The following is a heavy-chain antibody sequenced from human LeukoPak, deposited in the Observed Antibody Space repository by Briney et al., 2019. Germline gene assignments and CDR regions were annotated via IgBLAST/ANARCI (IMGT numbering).Heavy chain of an antibody. CDR3: AGECRDCYDSSGYKY. J-gene: IGHJ4*02. D-gene: IGHD3-22*01. Sequence: GGSLRLSCAASGFTFSTYSMNWVRQAPGKGLEWVSYISPSGTTMYYAGPVKGRFTISRDNAENSLYLQMNSLRAEDTAVYYCAGECRDCYDSSGYKYWGQGTLVTVSS. CDR2: ISPSGTTM. V-gene: IGHV3-48*01. CDR1: GFTFSTYS.